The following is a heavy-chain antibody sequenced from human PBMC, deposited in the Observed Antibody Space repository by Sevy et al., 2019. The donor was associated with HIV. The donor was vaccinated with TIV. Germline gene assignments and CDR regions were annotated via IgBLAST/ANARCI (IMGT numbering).Heavy chain of an antibody. V-gene: IGHV4-39*01. CDR3: ARLRGGYGNGWFYYYMDV. D-gene: IGHD3-10*01. Sequence: SGTLSLTCSVTGGSIRRGDYFWGWIRQSPGKGLEWIGSITDSGSTYYNPSLKSRVTMSVDTSKNQFSLKLSSVTAADTAVHYCARLRGGYGNGWFYYYMDVWGKGTTVTVSS. CDR1: GGSIRRGDYF. J-gene: IGHJ6*03. CDR2: ITDSGST.